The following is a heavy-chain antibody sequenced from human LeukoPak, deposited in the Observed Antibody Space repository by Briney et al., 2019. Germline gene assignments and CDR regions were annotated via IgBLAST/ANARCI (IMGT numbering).Heavy chain of an antibody. CDR2: INHSGST. V-gene: IGHV4-34*01. CDR1: GGSFSGYY. CDR3: ARAPPRYSSGWYQAYYYYGMDV. Sequence: SETLSLTCAVYGGSFSGYYWSWIRQPPGKGLEWIGEINHSGSTNYNPSLKSRVTISVDTSKNQFSLKLSSVTAADTAVYYCARAPPRYSSGWYQAYYYYGMDVWGQGTTVTVSS. D-gene: IGHD6-19*01. J-gene: IGHJ6*02.